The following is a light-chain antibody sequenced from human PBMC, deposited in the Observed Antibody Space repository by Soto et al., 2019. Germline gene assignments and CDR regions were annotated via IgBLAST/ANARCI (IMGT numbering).Light chain of an antibody. CDR1: QSVRNW. V-gene: IGKV1-5*01. CDR2: DSS. J-gene: IGKJ1*01. Sequence: DIQMTQSPSTLFASVGDRVTITCRASQSVRNWLAWYQQKPGRAPHLLIYDSSTLEPGVPSRFRGSGSGTEFTLIINGLQPDDFGTYYCQQYDGYSPQTFGQGTKVEIK. CDR3: QQYDGYSPQT.